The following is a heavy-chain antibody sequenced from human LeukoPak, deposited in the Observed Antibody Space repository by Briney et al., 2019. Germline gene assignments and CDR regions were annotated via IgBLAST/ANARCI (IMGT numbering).Heavy chain of an antibody. CDR1: GGSISSYY. D-gene: IGHD6-13*01. Sequence: PSETLSLPCTVSGGSISSYYWSWIRQPAGKGLEWIGRIYTSGSTNYNPSLKSRVTMSVDTSKNQFSLKLSSVTAADTAVYYCARMSSSWYGGYFDYWGQGTLVTVSS. V-gene: IGHV4-4*07. CDR3: ARMSSSWYGGYFDY. CDR2: IYTSGST. J-gene: IGHJ4*02.